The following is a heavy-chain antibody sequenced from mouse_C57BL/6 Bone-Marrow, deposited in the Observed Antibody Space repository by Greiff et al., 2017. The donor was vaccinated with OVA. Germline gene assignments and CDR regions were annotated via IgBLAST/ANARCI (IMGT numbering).Heavy chain of an antibody. Sequence: EVKVVESGGGLVKPGGSLKLSCAASGFTFSDYGMHWVRQAPEKGLEWVAYISSGSSTIYYADTVKGRFTISRDNAKNTLFLQMTSLRSEDTAMYYCARESKGYFDYWGQGTTLTVSS. V-gene: IGHV5-17*01. CDR2: ISSGSSTI. D-gene: IGHD1-3*01. J-gene: IGHJ2*01. CDR3: ARESKGYFDY. CDR1: GFTFSDYG.